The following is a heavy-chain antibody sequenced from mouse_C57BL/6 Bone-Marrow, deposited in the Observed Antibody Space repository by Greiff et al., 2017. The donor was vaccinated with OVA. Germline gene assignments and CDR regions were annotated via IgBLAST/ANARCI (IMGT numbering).Heavy chain of an antibody. V-gene: IGHV14-4*01. CDR1: GFNIKDDY. CDR2: IDPENGDT. D-gene: IGHD1-1*01. CDR3: TTYYGSSYPGRFDY. Sequence: VQLKESGAELVRPGASVKLSCTASGFNIKDDYMHWVKQRPEQGLEWIGWIDPENGDTEYASKFQGKATITADTSSNTAYLQLSSLTSEDTAVYYCTTYYGSSYPGRFDYWGQGTTLTVSS. J-gene: IGHJ2*01.